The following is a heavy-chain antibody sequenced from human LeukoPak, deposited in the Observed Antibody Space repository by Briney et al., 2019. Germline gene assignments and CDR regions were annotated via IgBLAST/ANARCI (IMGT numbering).Heavy chain of an antibody. CDR2: ISSSSIYT. J-gene: IGHJ4*02. Sequence: PGGSLRLFCAASGFTFSSYSMMWVRQASGKGLEWVSSISSSSIYTYYADSVKGRFTISRDNAKNSLYLQMNSLRAEDTAVYYCARELDSSGYYYGDWGQGTLVTVSS. CDR3: ARELDSSGYYYGD. V-gene: IGHV3-21*01. CDR1: GFTFSSYS. D-gene: IGHD3-22*01.